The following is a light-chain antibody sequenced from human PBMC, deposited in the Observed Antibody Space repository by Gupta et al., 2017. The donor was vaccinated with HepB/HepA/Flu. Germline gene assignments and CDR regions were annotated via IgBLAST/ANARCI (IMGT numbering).Light chain of an antibody. CDR2: GIS. CDR1: SSNIGAGYD. Sequence: QSVLTQPPSVSGAPGQRVTLSCTGSSSNIGAGYDVHWYRQLPGTAPKLLIFGISDRPSEFPDRFSGSKSGTSASLAITGLQAEDEADYYCQSYDSRLSGYVFGAGTKVTVL. CDR3: QSYDSRLSGYV. J-gene: IGLJ1*01. V-gene: IGLV1-40*01.